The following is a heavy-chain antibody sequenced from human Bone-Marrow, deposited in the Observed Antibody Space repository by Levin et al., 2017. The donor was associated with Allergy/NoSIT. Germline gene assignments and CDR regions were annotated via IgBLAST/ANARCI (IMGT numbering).Heavy chain of an antibody. CDR1: GFDFKKYS. D-gene: IGHD4-17*01. J-gene: IGHJ4*02. Sequence: PGGSLRLSCATSGFDFKKYSMDWVRQVPGKGLEWLSYMGTSNTIYYADSVEGRFTISRDYAKNEVYLQMNSLRDEDTGIYFCVRDSYGAFDSWGQGTRVIVSS. V-gene: IGHV3-48*02. CDR3: VRDSYGAFDS. CDR2: MGTSNTI.